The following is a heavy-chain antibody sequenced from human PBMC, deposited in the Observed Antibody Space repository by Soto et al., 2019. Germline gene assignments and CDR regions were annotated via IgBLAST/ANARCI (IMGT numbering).Heavy chain of an antibody. Sequence: QVQLQESGPGLVKPSQTLSLTCNVSDASISSGDYYWSWIRQPPGKGLEWIGYIYFSETTSYNPSLKGRVTISCDKSKNQVSLRLTSVTAGDTAVYFCGIVYMITFGGITGREDSFDRWVEGKMVTVSS. CDR1: DASISSGDYY. J-gene: IGHJ3*01. V-gene: IGHV4-30-4*01. CDR3: GIVYMITFGGITGREDSFDR. D-gene: IGHD3-16*01. CDR2: IYFSETT.